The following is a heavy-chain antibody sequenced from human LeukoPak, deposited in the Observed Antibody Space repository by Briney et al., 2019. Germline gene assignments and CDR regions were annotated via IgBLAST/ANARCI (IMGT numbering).Heavy chain of an antibody. Sequence: ASVKVPCKASGYTFTSYYMHWVRQSPGQALEWMGIINPSGCSTTYAQKFQGRVTLTRDTSTSTVYMGLSSLRSEDTALYYCARGDVLDSSVYNWFDPWGQGTLVIVSS. V-gene: IGHV1-46*01. CDR3: ARGDVLDSSVYNWFDP. CDR1: GYTFTSYY. J-gene: IGHJ5*02. CDR2: INPSGCST. D-gene: IGHD3-22*01.